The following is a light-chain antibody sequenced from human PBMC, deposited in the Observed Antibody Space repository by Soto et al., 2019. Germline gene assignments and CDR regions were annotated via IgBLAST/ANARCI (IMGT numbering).Light chain of an antibody. CDR3: QQYNNWPYT. CDR1: QHVSSN. V-gene: IGKV3-15*01. J-gene: IGKJ2*01. Sequence: EIVMTQSPATLSVSPGGSATLSCRASQHVSSNFAWYRQKPGQAPTLLIYRASTRSTGIPARFSGSGSGTEFTLTISILQSEDFAVYYCQQYNNWPYTFGQGTKLEIK. CDR2: RAS.